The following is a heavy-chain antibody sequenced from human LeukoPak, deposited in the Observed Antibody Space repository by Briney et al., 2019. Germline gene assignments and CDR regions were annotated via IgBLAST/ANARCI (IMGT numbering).Heavy chain of an antibody. CDR3: ARYDYGDCWFDP. CDR1: GGSFSGYY. J-gene: IGHJ5*02. D-gene: IGHD4-17*01. V-gene: IGHV4-34*01. Sequence: ASETLSLTCAVYGGSFSGYYWSWIRQPPGRGLEWIGEINHSGSTNYNPSLKSRVIISVDTSKNQFSLKLSSVTAADTAVYYCARYDYGDCWFDPWGQGTLVTVSS. CDR2: INHSGST.